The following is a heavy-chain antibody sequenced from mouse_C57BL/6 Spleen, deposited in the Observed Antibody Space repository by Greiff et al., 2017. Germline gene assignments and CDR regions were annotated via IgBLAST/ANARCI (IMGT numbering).Heavy chain of an antibody. CDR1: GFTFSSYG. CDR2: ISSGGSYT. J-gene: IGHJ2*01. D-gene: IGHD1-1*01. Sequence: EVKLVESGGDLVKPGGSLKLSCAASGFTFSSYGLSWVRQTPDKRLEWVATISSGGSYTYYPDSVKGRFTISRDNAKKTLYLQMSSLKSEDTAMYYCARLYYGSSYGDYWGQGTTLTVSS. CDR3: ARLYYGSSYGDY. V-gene: IGHV5-6*01.